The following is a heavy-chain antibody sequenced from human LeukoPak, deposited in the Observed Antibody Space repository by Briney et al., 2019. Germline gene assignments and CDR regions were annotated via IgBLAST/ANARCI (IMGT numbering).Heavy chain of an antibody. D-gene: IGHD5-18*01. CDR1: GFTFSSYC. V-gene: IGHV3-30*18. CDR2: ISYDGSNK. Sequence: PGGSLRLSCAASGFTFSSYCMHWVRQAPGKGLEWVAVISYDGSNKYYADSVKGRFTISRDNSKNTLYLQMSSLRAEDTAVYYCAKGDVDTAMVRGYWGQGTLVTVSS. CDR3: AKGDVDTAMVRGY. J-gene: IGHJ4*02.